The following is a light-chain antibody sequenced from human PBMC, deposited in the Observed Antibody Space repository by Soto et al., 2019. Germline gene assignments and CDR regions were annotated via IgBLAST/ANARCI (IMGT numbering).Light chain of an antibody. CDR3: NSFTDSSLYV. Sequence: QSALTQPASVSGSLGQSITTSCTGTISDLGGYNYVSWYQQHPGKAPRLVIYEVTNRPSGVSNRFSGSKSGNTASLTISGLQADDEADYYCNSFTDSSLYVFGTGTKLTVL. V-gene: IGLV2-14*01. J-gene: IGLJ1*01. CDR2: EVT. CDR1: ISDLGGYNY.